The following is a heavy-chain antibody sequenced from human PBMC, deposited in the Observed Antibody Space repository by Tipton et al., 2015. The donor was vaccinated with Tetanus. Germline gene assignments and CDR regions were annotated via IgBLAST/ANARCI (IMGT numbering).Heavy chain of an antibody. D-gene: IGHD5-24*01. CDR2: IYHDGDT. CDR1: GGSITAGGYF. V-gene: IGHV4-31*03. Sequence: TLSLTCTVSGGSITAGGYFWSWIRQLPGKGLEWMGHIYHDGDTYYNPSLKSRLIISVDTSKNHFSLKLSSVTAADTAVYYCARGGRDAYNNPLGAFDVWGRGTTVTVSS. CDR3: ARGGRDAYNNPLGAFDV. J-gene: IGHJ3*01.